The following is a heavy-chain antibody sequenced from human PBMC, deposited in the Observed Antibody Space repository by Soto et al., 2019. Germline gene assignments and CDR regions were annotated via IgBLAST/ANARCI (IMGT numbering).Heavy chain of an antibody. CDR3: ARSRGSGGVEYNMDV. V-gene: IGHV3-74*01. CDR2: IMSDGSGT. Sequence: EVQLVESGGGLVQPGGSLRLSCAASGFTFSSYWMHWVRQGPREGLVWVSRIMSDGSGTTYADSVKGRFTISRDNAKNTLYLQMNSLRAEDTAVYHCARSRGSGGVEYNMDVWGQGTTVTVSS. J-gene: IGHJ6*02. D-gene: IGHD3-16*01. CDR1: GFTFSSYW.